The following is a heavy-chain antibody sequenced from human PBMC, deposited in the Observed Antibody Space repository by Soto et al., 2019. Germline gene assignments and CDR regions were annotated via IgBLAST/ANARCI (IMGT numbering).Heavy chain of an antibody. V-gene: IGHV1-18*01. CDR1: VYTFTSYG. Sequence: ASVRLSCKTSVYTFTSYGIRWVRQAPGQGLGWMGWISTNKGKKNYAQQIQGRVNMTTDKSTSTGYMEYRSIRSDDTAVYYCATRSPAFDYWGQGTLVTVSS. CDR3: ATRSPAFDY. J-gene: IGHJ4*02. CDR2: ISTNKGKK.